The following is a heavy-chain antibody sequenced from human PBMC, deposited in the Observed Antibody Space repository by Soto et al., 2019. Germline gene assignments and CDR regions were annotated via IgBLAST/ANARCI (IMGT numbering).Heavy chain of an antibody. D-gene: IGHD3-10*01. J-gene: IGHJ4*02. V-gene: IGHV3-23*01. CDR2: IGVGGGDR. CDR1: GFTFSSYA. CDR3: ARVRFGELV. Sequence: GESLKISCAASGFTFSSYAMSWVRQAPGKGLEWVSIIGVGGGDRYYPESVKGRFTISRDNSRDTLYLEMNSLRDEDTAVYYCARVRFGELVWGQGTLVTVSS.